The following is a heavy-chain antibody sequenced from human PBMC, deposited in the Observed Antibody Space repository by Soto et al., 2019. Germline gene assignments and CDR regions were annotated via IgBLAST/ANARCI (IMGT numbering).Heavy chain of an antibody. CDR2: IYWNDDK. J-gene: IGHJ6*02. CDR1: GFSLSTSGVG. Sequence: SGPTLVKPTQTLTLTCTFSGFSLSTSGVGVGWIRQPPGKALEWLALIYWNDDKRYSPSLKSRLTITKDTSKNQVVLTMTNMDPVDTATYYCAHSLGAVPADYYYYYGMDVWGQGTTVTVSS. CDR3: AHSLGAVPADYYYYYGMDV. D-gene: IGHD6-13*01. V-gene: IGHV2-5*01.